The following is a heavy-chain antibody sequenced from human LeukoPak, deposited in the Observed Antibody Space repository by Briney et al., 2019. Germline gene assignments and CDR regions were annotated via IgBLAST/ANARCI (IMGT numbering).Heavy chain of an antibody. D-gene: IGHD3-3*01. Sequence: SETLSLTCTVSGGSISSYYWGWIRQPPGKGLEWIGYIYYSGSTNYNPSLKSRVTISVDTSKNQFSLKLSSVTAADTAVYYCARGTRSGYYANWFDPWGQGTLVTVSS. J-gene: IGHJ5*02. CDR3: ARGTRSGYYANWFDP. CDR1: GGSISSYY. CDR2: IYYSGST. V-gene: IGHV4-59*01.